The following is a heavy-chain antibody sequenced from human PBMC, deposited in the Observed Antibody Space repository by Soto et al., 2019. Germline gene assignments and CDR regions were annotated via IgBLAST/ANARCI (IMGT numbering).Heavy chain of an antibody. Sequence: EVQLLESGGGLVQPGGSLRLSCAASGFTFSSYAMSWVRQAPGKGLEWVSAISGSGGSTYYADSVKGRFTISRDNSKNTLYLQMNSLRAEDTAVYYCAKDRMITFGGVIVFDYWGQGTLVTVSS. J-gene: IGHJ4*02. D-gene: IGHD3-16*02. CDR1: GFTFSSYA. CDR2: ISGSGGST. V-gene: IGHV3-23*01. CDR3: AKDRMITFGGVIVFDY.